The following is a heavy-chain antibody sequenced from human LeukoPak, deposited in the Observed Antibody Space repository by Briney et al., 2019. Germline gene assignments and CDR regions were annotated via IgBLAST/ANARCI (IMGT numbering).Heavy chain of an antibody. Sequence: ASETLSLTCTVSGGSISSYYWSWIRQPPGKGLEWIGYIYYSGSTNYNPSLKSRATISVDTSKNQFSLKLSSVTAADTAVYYCARLVVPAAIRWFDPWGQGTLVTVSS. J-gene: IGHJ5*02. CDR2: IYYSGST. CDR1: GGSISSYY. CDR3: ARLVVPAAIRWFDP. V-gene: IGHV4-59*01. D-gene: IGHD2-2*01.